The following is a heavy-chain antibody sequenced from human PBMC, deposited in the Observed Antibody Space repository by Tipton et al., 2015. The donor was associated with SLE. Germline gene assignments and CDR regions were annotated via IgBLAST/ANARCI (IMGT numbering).Heavy chain of an antibody. J-gene: IGHJ4*02. V-gene: IGHV3-30*04. Sequence: SLRLSCAASGFTFSSYAMHWVRQAPGKGLEWVAVISYDGSNKYYADSVKGRFTISRDNSKNTLYLQMNSLRAEDTAVYYCVRDLVGALYYFDYWGQGTLVTVSS. CDR2: ISYDGSNK. CDR1: GFTFSSYA. D-gene: IGHD1-26*01. CDR3: VRDLVGALYYFDY.